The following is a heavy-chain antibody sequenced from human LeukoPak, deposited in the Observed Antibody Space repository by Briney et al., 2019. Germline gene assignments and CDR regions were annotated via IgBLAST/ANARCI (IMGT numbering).Heavy chain of an antibody. CDR2: ISGSGSST. V-gene: IGHV3-23*01. D-gene: IGHD5-18*01. CDR3: AKERARGYSYGAFDY. J-gene: IGHJ4*02. CDR1: GFTFSSYA. Sequence: GGSLRLSCAASGFTFSSYAMSWVRQAPGKGLEWVSAISGSGSSTYYADSVKGRFTISRDNSKNTLYLQMNSLRAEDTAVYYCAKERARGYSYGAFDYWGQGTLVTVSS.